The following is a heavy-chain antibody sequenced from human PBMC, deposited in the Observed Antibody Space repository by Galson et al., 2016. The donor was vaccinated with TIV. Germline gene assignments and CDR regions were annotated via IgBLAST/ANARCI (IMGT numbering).Heavy chain of an antibody. D-gene: IGHD6-13*01. CDR3: ARLRQQLVSRGFFDV. CDR2: IYHSGST. V-gene: IGHV4-31*02. J-gene: IGHJ3*01. Sequence: IYHSGSTDYNVSLKSRVSILTDTSRNQLYLNPNSVTAADTAVYYCARLRQQLVSRGFFDVWGQGTMVTVSS.